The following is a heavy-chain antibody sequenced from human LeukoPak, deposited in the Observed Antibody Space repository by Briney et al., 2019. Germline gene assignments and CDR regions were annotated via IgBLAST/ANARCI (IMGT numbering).Heavy chain of an antibody. CDR2: INPNSGNT. CDR3: AREQQLVRHFDY. Sequence: GASVKVSCKASGYTFTGYYMHWVRQAPGQGLEWMGWINPNSGNTNYAQKLQGRVTMTTDTSTSTAYMELRSLRSDDTAVYYCAREQQLVRHFDYWGQGTLVTVSS. CDR1: GYTFTGYY. D-gene: IGHD6-13*01. V-gene: IGHV1-18*04. J-gene: IGHJ4*02.